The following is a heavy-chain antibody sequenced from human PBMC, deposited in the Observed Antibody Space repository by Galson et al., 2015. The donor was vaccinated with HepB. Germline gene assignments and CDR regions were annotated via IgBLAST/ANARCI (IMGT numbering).Heavy chain of an antibody. CDR1: GLTKYA. Sequence: SLRLSCAASGLTKYATTWVRQAPGKGLEWVSTIGGYDGTTYYADSVKGRFTISRDNSKNTLYLQMNSLRVEDTAIYYCAKTTGRFSADFFWGQGTLVTVSS. CDR3: AKTTGRFSADFF. CDR2: IGGYDGTT. D-gene: IGHD2-8*02. V-gene: IGHV3-23*01. J-gene: IGHJ1*01.